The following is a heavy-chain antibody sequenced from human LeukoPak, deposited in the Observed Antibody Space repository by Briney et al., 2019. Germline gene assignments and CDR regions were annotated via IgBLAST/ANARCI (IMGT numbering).Heavy chain of an antibody. Sequence: GRSQRLSCAASGFTFDDYAMHWVRQAPGKGLEWVSGISWNSGSIGYADSVKGRFTISRDNAKNSLYLQMNSLRAEDMALYYCAKETSSGWNPDAFDIWGQGTMVTVSS. CDR1: GFTFDDYA. CDR3: AKETSSGWNPDAFDI. D-gene: IGHD6-19*01. CDR2: ISWNSGSI. V-gene: IGHV3-9*03. J-gene: IGHJ3*02.